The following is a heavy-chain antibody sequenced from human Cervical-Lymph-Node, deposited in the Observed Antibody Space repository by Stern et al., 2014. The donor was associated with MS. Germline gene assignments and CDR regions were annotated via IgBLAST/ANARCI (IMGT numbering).Heavy chain of an antibody. Sequence: EVQLLESGAEVKKPGESLKISCKLSGYSFTTYYIAWVRQMPGKGLEWMGVIYPYDSDTTYSPSFQGQVTISADKSITTAYLQWSSLRASDTAMYYCARHVQGFDYWGQGTLVTVSS. J-gene: IGHJ4*02. CDR1: GYSFTTYY. V-gene: IGHV5-51*01. CDR3: ARHVQGFDY. CDR2: IYPYDSDT.